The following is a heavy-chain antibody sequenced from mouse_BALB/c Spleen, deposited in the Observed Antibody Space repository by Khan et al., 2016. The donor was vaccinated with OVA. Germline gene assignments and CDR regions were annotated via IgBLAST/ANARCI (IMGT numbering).Heavy chain of an antibody. CDR2: ISYSGVT. Sequence: EVQLQESGPGLVKPSQSLSLSCTVTGYSITSGYAWYWIRQLPGNKLEWMGNISYSGVTSYTPSLKSRISITRDTSKNQFFLQLKSVTTEDTATYYCARGNYYGYYFDYWGQGTTLTVSS. V-gene: IGHV3-2*02. CDR1: GYSITSGYA. J-gene: IGHJ2*01. CDR3: ARGNYYGYYFDY. D-gene: IGHD1-1*01.